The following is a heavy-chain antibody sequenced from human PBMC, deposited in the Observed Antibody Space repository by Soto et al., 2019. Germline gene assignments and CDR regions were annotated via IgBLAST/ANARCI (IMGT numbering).Heavy chain of an antibody. Sequence: SETLSLTCTVSGVSISSFYWSWIRQPAGKGLEWIGRIYITGNTNYNPSLKSRVTMSVDTSKNQFSLKLTSVTAADTAVYYCASSDIADIGPDYWGQGTLVTVSS. D-gene: IGHD5-12*01. J-gene: IGHJ4*02. CDR1: GVSISSFY. CDR3: ASSDIADIGPDY. V-gene: IGHV4-4*07. CDR2: IYITGNT.